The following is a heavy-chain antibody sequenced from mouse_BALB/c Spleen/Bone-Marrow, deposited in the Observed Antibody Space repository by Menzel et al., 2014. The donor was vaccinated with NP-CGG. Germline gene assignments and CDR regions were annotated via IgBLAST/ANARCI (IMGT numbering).Heavy chain of an antibody. CDR2: IYPGDGDT. CDR3: ARSTAAMDY. J-gene: IGHJ2*01. D-gene: IGHD1-2*01. Sequence: QVQLQQSGAELERPGSSVRISCKASGYAFSSYWMNWVKQRPGQGLEWIGQIYPGDGDTNYNGKFKGKATLTADKSSSTAYMQLSSLTSEDSAFYCCARSTAAMDYWGQGTTLTVSS. V-gene: IGHV1-80*01. CDR1: GYAFSSYW.